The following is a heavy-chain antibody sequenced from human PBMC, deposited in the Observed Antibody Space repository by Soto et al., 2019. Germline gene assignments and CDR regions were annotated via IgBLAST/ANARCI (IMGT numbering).Heavy chain of an antibody. CDR1: GAYVNTYY. V-gene: IGHV4-59*02. Sequence: SETLSLTCNVSGAYVNTYYWSWIRQSPGKGLEWIGYISNSGNTNYNPSLKSRVTISLDTSKNHFSLKMRSVTAADTAVYYCARRGSNWYSSFDPWGQGTRVTVSS. J-gene: IGHJ5*02. D-gene: IGHD6-13*01. CDR2: ISNSGNT. CDR3: ARRGSNWYSSFDP.